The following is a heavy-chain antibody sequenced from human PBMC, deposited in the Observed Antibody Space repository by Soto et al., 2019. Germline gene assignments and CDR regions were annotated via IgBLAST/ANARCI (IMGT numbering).Heavy chain of an antibody. CDR2: ISYDGSNK. J-gene: IGHJ4*02. CDR3: ARDPVRPDIAVAGYFDY. V-gene: IGHV3-30-3*01. Sequence: PGGSLRLSCAASGFTFSSYAMHWVRQAPGKGLEWVAVISYDGSNKYYADSVKGRFTISRDNSKNTPYLQMNSLRAEDTAVYYCARDPVRPDIAVAGYFDYWGQGTLVTVSS. D-gene: IGHD6-19*01. CDR1: GFTFSSYA.